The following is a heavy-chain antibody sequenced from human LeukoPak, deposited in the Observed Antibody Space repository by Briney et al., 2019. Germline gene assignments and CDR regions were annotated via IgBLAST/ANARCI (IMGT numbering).Heavy chain of an antibody. D-gene: IGHD3-22*01. J-gene: IGHJ4*02. CDR1: GFSLSTSGVG. CDR3: AHTYYYDSVHQFDY. V-gene: IGHV2-5*02. Sequence: SGPTLVSPTQTLTLTCTFSGFSLSTSGVGVGWIRQPPGKALEWLALIYWDDDKRYSPSLKSRLTITKDTSKNQVVLTMTNMDPVDTATYYCAHTYYYDSVHQFDYWGQGILVTVSS. CDR2: IYWDDDK.